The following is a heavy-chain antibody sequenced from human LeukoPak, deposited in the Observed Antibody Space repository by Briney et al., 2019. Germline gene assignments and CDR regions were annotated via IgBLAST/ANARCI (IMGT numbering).Heavy chain of an antibody. CDR2: IGTAGDT. D-gene: IGHD6-13*01. V-gene: IGHV3-13*01. CDR1: GFTFSSYD. J-gene: IGHJ4*02. Sequence: PGGSLRLSCAASGFTFSSYDMHWVRQATGKGLEWVSAIGTAGDTYYPGSVKGRFTISRENAKNSLYLQMNSLRAGGTAVYYCAATAAGLGAYSFDYWGQGTLVTVSS. CDR3: AATAAGLGAYSFDY.